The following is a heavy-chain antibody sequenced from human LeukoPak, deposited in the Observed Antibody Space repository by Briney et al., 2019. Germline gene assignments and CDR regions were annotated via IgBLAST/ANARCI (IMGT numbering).Heavy chain of an antibody. V-gene: IGHV4-59*11. Sequence: PSETLSLTCTVSGGSISSHYWTWIRQSPVKGLEWIGDISNSGSTSYNPSLKSRVTISIDTSKNQFSLKLGSVTAADTAVYYCGRDALVGYFSYYYMDVWGQGTTVTVSS. CDR3: GRDALVGYFSYYYMDV. CDR2: ISNSGST. J-gene: IGHJ6*03. CDR1: GGSISSHY. D-gene: IGHD2-15*01.